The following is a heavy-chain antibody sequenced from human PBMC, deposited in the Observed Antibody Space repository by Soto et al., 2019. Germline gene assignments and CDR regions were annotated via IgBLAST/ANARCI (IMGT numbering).Heavy chain of an antibody. V-gene: IGHV4-31*03. Sequence: SETLSLTCTVSGGSISSGGYYWSWIRQHPGKGLEWIGYIYYSGSTYHNPSLKSRVTISVDTSKNQFSLKLSSVTAADTAVYYCATGRDYYDSSGYFDYWGQGTLVTVSS. D-gene: IGHD3-22*01. J-gene: IGHJ4*02. CDR2: IYYSGST. CDR1: GGSISSGGYY. CDR3: ATGRDYYDSSGYFDY.